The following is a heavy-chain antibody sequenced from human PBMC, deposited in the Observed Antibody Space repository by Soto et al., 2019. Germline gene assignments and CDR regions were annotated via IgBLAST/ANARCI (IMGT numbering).Heavy chain of an antibody. Sequence: SLRLSCAASGFTFSSYAMHWVRQAPGKGLEWVAVISYDGSNKYYADSVKGRFTISRDNSKNTLYLQMNSLRAEDTAVYYCASTRRSWPLSGYYGMDVWGQGTTVTVSS. V-gene: IGHV3-30-3*01. CDR2: ISYDGSNK. D-gene: IGHD6-13*01. CDR3: ASTRRSWPLSGYYGMDV. CDR1: GFTFSSYA. J-gene: IGHJ6*02.